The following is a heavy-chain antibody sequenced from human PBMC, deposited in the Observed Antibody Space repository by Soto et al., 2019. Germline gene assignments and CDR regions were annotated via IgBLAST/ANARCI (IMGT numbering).Heavy chain of an antibody. CDR1: GFSFTRYS. D-gene: IGHD3-3*01. CDR2: ISSTTNYI. J-gene: IGHJ4*02. CDR3: AREYEDLTSNFDY. V-gene: IGHV3-21*06. Sequence: PGGSLRLSCAASGFSFTRYSMNWVLQAPGKGLEWVSSISSTTNYIYYGDSMKGRFTISRDNAKNSLYLEMNSLRAEDTAVYYCAREYEDLTSNFDYWGQGTLVTVSS.